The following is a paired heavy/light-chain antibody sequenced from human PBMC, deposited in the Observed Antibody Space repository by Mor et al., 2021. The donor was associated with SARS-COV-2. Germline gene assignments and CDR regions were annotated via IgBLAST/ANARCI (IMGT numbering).Light chain of an antibody. CDR2: YDD. CDR3: AAWDDSLNGWV. CDR1: SSNIGYNA. J-gene: IGLJ3*02. V-gene: IGLV1-36*01. Sequence: QSVLTQPPSVSEAPRQRVTISCSGSSSNIGYNAVNWYQQLPGKAPKLLIYYDDLLPSGVSDRFSGSKSGTSASLAISGLQSEDEADYYCAAWDDSLNGWVFGGGAKLTVL.
Heavy chain of an antibody. Sequence: EVHLVESGGGLVQPGGSLRLSCAASGFIFNSYGMNWVRQAPGKGLQWVSYISSSGSMIYYGDSVKGRFTISRDNAKNTLYLQMNSLRDEDTAVYYCARDGVSDPQASYFDYWGQGTLVTVSS. CDR2: ISSSGSMI. CDR3: ARDGVSDPQASYFDY. CDR1: GFIFNSYG. D-gene: IGHD2-8*01. J-gene: IGHJ4*02. V-gene: IGHV3-48*02.